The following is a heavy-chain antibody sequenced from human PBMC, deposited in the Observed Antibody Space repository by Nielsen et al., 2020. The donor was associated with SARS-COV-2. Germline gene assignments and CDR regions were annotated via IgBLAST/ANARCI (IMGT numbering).Heavy chain of an antibody. CDR1: GYTFTGYY. J-gene: IGHJ6*02. V-gene: IGHV1-2*06. CDR3: AVGPSPYYYGMDV. D-gene: IGHD1-26*01. Sequence: ASVKVSCKASGYTFTGYYMHWVRQAPGQGLEWMGRINPNSGGTNYAQKFQGRVTMTRDTSISTAYMELSRLRSEDTAVYYCAVGPSPYYYGMDVWGQGTTVTVSS. CDR2: INPNSGGT.